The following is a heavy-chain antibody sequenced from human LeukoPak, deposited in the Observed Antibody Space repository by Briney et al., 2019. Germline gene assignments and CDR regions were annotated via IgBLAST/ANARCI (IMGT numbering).Heavy chain of an antibody. D-gene: IGHD3-16*01. J-gene: IGHJ6*03. V-gene: IGHV3-66*01. CDR1: GFTFSSYW. Sequence: GGSLRLSCAASGFTFSSYWMSWLRQAPGKGLEWVSLIYSGGSTHYADSVKGRFTISRDNSKNTLYLQMNSLRAEDTAVYYCAKNEGEFYRKYYYYYMDVWGKGTTVTVSS. CDR3: AKNEGEFYRKYYYYYMDV. CDR2: IYSGGST.